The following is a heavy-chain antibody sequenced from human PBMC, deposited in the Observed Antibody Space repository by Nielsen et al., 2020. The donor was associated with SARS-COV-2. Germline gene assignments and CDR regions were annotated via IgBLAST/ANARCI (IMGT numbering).Heavy chain of an antibody. V-gene: IGHV3-30*18. CDR2: ISYDGSNK. J-gene: IGHJ5*02. CDR1: GFTFSSYG. CDR3: AKGGDYCSGGSCYPAGGWFDP. Sequence: GGSLRLSCAASGFTFSSYGMHWVRQAPGKGLEWVAVISYDGSNKYYADSVKGRFTISRDNSKNTLYLQMNSLRAEDTAVYYCAKGGDYCSGGSCYPAGGWFDPWGQGTLVTVSS. D-gene: IGHD2-15*01.